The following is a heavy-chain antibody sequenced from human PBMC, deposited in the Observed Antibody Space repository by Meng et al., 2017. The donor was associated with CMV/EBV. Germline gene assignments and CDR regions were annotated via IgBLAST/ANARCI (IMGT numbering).Heavy chain of an antibody. D-gene: IGHD3-3*01. CDR2: IKQDGSEK. CDR1: GFTFSSYW. Sequence: GGPLRLSCAASGFTFSSYWMSWVRQAPGKGLEWVANIKQDGSEKCYVDSVKGRFTISRDNAKNSLYLQMNSLRAEDTAVYYCARDTAVLRFLEWLFGDGMDVWGQGTTVTVSS. V-gene: IGHV3-7*01. CDR3: ARDTAVLRFLEWLFGDGMDV. J-gene: IGHJ6*02.